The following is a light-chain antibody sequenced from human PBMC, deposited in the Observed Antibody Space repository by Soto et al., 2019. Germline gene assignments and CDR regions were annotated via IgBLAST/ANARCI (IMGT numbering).Light chain of an antibody. V-gene: IGLV2-11*01. CDR3: CSYAGSYTLV. CDR2: DVI. CDR1: SSDVGGYDY. J-gene: IGLJ1*01. Sequence: QSALTQPRSVSGSPGQSVTVSCSGTSSDVGGYDYVAWYQQYPGKAPKLMIYDVIKRPSGVPDRFSGSKSGNTASLTISGLQAEDEADYYCCSYAGSYTLVFGTGTKLTVL.